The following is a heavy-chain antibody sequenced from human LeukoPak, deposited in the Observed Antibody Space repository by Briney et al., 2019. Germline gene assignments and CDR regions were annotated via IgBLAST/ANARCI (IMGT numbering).Heavy chain of an antibody. D-gene: IGHD3-22*01. CDR3: AKDKNTMIVVVRDIDY. J-gene: IGHJ4*02. V-gene: IGHV3-7*03. Sequence: GGSLRLSCAASGFTFSSYWMSWVRQAPGKGLEWVANIKQDGSEKYYVDSVKGRFTISRDNSKNTLYLQMNSLRAEDTAVYYCAKDKNTMIVVVRDIDYWGQGTLVTVSS. CDR2: IKQDGSEK. CDR1: GFTFSSYW.